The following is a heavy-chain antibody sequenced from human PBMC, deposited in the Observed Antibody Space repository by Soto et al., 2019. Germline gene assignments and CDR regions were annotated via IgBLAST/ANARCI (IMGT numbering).Heavy chain of an antibody. V-gene: IGHV4-34*01. CDR2: INDSGST. CDR3: ARGEDAFFYYGLDV. J-gene: IGHJ6*02. Sequence: PSETLSLTCTVYSGSFSGYYWSWIRQPPGKGLEWIGEINDSGSTDYNPSLKSRVTMSVDTSKSQFSLKLTSVTAADTAVYYCARGEDAFFYYGLDVWGQGITVTVSS. CDR1: SGSFSGYY.